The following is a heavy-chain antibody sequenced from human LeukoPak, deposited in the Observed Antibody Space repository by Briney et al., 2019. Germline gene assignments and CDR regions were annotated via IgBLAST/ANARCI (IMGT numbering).Heavy chain of an antibody. CDR3: ARDLELWNRGTFDY. J-gene: IGHJ4*02. V-gene: IGHV1-18*01. Sequence: ASVKVSRKASGYTFTSYGISWVRQAPGQGLEWMGWISAYNGNTNYAQKLQGRVTMTTDTSTSTAYMELRSLRSDDTAVYYCARDLELWNRGTFDYWGQGTLVTVSS. D-gene: IGHD5-18*01. CDR1: GYTFTSYG. CDR2: ISAYNGNT.